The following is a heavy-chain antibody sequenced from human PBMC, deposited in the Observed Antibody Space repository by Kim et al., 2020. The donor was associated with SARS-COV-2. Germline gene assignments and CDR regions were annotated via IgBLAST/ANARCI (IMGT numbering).Heavy chain of an antibody. CDR3: ARGLWTGTILSNYYMDV. D-gene: IGHD1-7*01. J-gene: IGHJ6*03. CDR1: GYTFTRYD. CDR2: MNPNSGNT. Sequence: ASVKVSCKASGYTFTRYDINWVRQATGQGLEWMGWMNPNSGNTDSAQKFQGRVTMTRDTSITTAYLELSGLRSEDSAVYYCARGLWTGTILSNYYMDVWGEEPTVTVSS. V-gene: IGHV1-8*01.